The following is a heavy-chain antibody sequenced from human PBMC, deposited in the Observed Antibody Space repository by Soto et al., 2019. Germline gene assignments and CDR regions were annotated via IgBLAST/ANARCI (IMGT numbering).Heavy chain of an antibody. V-gene: IGHV1-69*01. Sequence: QVQLVQSGAEVKKPGSSVKVSCKASGGTFSSYAISWVRQAPGQVLEWMGGIIPIFGTANYSQKFQGRVTITADESTSTAYMELSSLRSEDTAVYYCAREDTAMVTRWFDPWGQGTLVTVSS. D-gene: IGHD5-18*01. CDR2: IIPIFGTA. J-gene: IGHJ5*02. CDR1: GGTFSSYA. CDR3: AREDTAMVTRWFDP.